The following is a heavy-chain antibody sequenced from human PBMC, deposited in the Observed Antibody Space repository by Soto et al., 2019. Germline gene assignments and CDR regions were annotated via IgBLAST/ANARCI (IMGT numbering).Heavy chain of an antibody. D-gene: IGHD5-12*01. CDR3: ADTLRDGYNFFG. V-gene: IGHV1-69*13. J-gene: IGHJ4*02. CDR2: IIPIFGTA. CDR1: GGTFSSYA. Sequence: ASVKVSCKASGGTFSSYAISWVRQAPGQGLEWMGGIIPIFGTANYAQKFQGRVTITADESTSTAYMELSSLRSEDTAVYYCADTLRDGYNFFGWGQGTLVTVSS.